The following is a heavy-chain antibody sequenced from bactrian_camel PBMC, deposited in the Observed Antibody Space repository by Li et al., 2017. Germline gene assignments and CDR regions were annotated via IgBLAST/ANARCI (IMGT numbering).Heavy chain of an antibody. V-gene: IGHV3S63*01. CDR2: IYSAGVTT. J-gene: IGHJ4*01. CDR1: GFTIQDFD. Sequence: HVQLVESGGGSVQAGGSLRLSCTASGFTIQDFDMGWYRQAPGKEREAVAAIYSAGVTTHYADSVKGRFTVSRDNGKNSVYLQMDSLKLEDTAMYYCAVDFGPYCSGPYLARRANFEGQGTQVTVS. D-gene: IGHD2*01.